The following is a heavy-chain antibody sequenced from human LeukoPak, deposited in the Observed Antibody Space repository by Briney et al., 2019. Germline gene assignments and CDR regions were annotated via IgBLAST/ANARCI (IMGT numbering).Heavy chain of an antibody. CDR2: INRDGSST. CDR1: GFTFSNYW. Sequence: GGSLRLSCAASGFTFSNYWMHWVRQAPGKGLLLVSRINRDGSSTDYLDSVNGRFTISRDNARNTLYLQMNSLRAEDTAVYYCARVPYVFDLWGQGTMVTVSS. J-gene: IGHJ3*01. V-gene: IGHV3-74*01. CDR3: ARVPYVFDL.